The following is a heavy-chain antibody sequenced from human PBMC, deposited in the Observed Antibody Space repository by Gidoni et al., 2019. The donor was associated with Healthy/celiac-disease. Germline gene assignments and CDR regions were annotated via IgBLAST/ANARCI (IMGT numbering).Heavy chain of an antibody. V-gene: IGHV3-30*07. CDR3: ARDMGSGWDGGVLDY. D-gene: IGHD6-19*01. J-gene: IGHJ4*02. Sequence: SVKGRFTISRDNSKNTLYRQMNSLRAEDTAVYYCARDMGSGWDGGVLDYWGQGTLVTVSS.